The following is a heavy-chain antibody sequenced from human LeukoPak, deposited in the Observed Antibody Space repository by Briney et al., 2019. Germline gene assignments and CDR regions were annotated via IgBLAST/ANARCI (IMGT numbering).Heavy chain of an antibody. J-gene: IGHJ4*02. D-gene: IGHD3-22*01. CDR1: GITLSNYG. Sequence: PGGSLRLSYAVSGITLSNYGMSWVRQAPGKGLEWVAGISDSGGRTNYADSVKGRFTISRDNPKNTLYLQMNSLRAEDMAVYFCAKRGVVIRVILVGFHKEAYYFDSWGQGALVTVSS. CDR2: ISDSGGRT. CDR3: AKRGVVIRVILVGFHKEAYYFDS. V-gene: IGHV3-23*01.